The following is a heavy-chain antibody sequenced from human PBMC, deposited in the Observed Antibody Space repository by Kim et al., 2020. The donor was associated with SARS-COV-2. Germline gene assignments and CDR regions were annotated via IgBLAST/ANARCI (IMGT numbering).Heavy chain of an antibody. D-gene: IGHD3-10*01. J-gene: IGHJ6*02. CDR2: IWYDGSNK. Sequence: GGSLRLSCAASGFTFSSYGMHWVRQAPGKGLEWVAVIWYDGSNKYYADSVKGRFTISRDNSKNTLYLQMNSLRAEDTAVYYCAKESLALWFGELTYGMDVWGQGTTVTVSS. CDR3: AKESLALWFGELTYGMDV. V-gene: IGHV3-33*06. CDR1: GFTFSSYG.